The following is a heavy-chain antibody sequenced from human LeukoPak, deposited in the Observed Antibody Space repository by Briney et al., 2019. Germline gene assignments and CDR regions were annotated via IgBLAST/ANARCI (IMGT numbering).Heavy chain of an antibody. Sequence: PGGSLRLSCAVSGITLSNYGMSWVRQAPGKGLEWVAGISDRGGSTNYAGSVKGRFTISRDPKNTLYLQMNSLRAEDTAVYFCAKRGVVIRAVIIVGFHKEAYYFDYWGQGALVTVSS. V-gene: IGHV3-23*01. CDR1: GITLSNYG. D-gene: IGHD3-10*01. CDR2: ISDRGGST. CDR3: AKRGVVIRAVIIVGFHKEAYYFDY. J-gene: IGHJ4*02.